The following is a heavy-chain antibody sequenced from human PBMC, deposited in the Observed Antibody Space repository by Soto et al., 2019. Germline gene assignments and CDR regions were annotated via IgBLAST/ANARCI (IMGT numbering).Heavy chain of an antibody. CDR2: ISWNSGSI. Sequence: EVQLVESGGGLVQPGRSLRLSCAASGFTFDDYAMHWVRQAPGKGLEWVSGISWNSGSIGYVDSVKGRFTISRDNAKNSLYLQMNSLRAEDTALYYCAKDGAAAGNYGMDVWGQGTTVTVSS. CDR3: AKDGAAAGNYGMDV. D-gene: IGHD6-13*01. CDR1: GFTFDDYA. V-gene: IGHV3-9*01. J-gene: IGHJ6*02.